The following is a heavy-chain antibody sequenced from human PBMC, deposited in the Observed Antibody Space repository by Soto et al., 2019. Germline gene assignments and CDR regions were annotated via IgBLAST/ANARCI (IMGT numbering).Heavy chain of an antibody. V-gene: IGHV1-18*01. CDR3: ARASSNYAYYYGIDV. D-gene: IGHD4-4*01. CDR2: ISAYNGNT. CDR1: GYTFTRYG. Sequence: VASVKVSCKASGYTFTRYGISWVRQAPGQGLEWMGWISAYNGNTNYAQKLKGRVTMTTGTSTSTAYMELMSLTSDDTAVYYCARASSNYAYYYGIDVWGQGTTVTVSS. J-gene: IGHJ6*02.